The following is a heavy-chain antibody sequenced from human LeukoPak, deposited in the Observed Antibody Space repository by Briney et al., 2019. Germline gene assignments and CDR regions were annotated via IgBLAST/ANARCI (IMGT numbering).Heavy chain of an antibody. CDR1: KFSFSNYW. D-gene: IGHD3-10*01. V-gene: IGHV3-74*01. Sequence: GGSLRLSCAASKFSFSNYWMFWVRQAPGKGLVWVSRINSDGSTTDYADSVQGRFTISRDNAKNTLYLEMNSLRAEDTAVYYCARDVSAAGMPCYYYGMDVWGQGTTVTVSS. CDR3: ARDVSAAGMPCYYYGMDV. CDR2: INSDGSTT. J-gene: IGHJ6*02.